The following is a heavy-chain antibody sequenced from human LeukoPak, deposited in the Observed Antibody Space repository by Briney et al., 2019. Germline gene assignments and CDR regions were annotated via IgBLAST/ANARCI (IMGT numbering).Heavy chain of an antibody. CDR2: INSDGSIT. Sequence: GGSLRLSCVASEFTFSNYWMHWVRQAPGKGLVWVSRINSDGSITSYADSVKGRFTISRDNAKNTLYLQMNSLRAEDTAVYYCTRATYDYIWGNYRFDYWGQGTLVTVSS. CDR1: EFTFSNYW. J-gene: IGHJ4*02. CDR3: TRATYDYIWGNYRFDY. D-gene: IGHD3-16*02. V-gene: IGHV3-74*01.